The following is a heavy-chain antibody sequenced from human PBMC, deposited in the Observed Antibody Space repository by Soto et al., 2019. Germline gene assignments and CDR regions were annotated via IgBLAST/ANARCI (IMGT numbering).Heavy chain of an antibody. CDR3: ARSGVVVNGFDV. V-gene: IGHV1-69*12. CDR2: IIPISGTA. D-gene: IGHD2-21*01. CDR1: GGIFSNYA. Sequence: QVQLVQSGAEVKKPGSSVKVSCKASGGIFSNYAISWVRQVPGQGLEWMGGIIPISGTANYAQKFQGRVTITADESTRTAYMELSSLRSEDTAVYYCARSGVVVNGFDVWGQGTMVTVSS. J-gene: IGHJ3*01.